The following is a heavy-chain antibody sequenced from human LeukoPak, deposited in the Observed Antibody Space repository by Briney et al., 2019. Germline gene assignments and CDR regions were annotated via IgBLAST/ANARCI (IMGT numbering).Heavy chain of an antibody. V-gene: IGHV1-69*05. D-gene: IGHD6-19*01. Sequence: SVKVSCKASGGTFSSYAISWVRQAPGQGLEWMGGIIPIFGTANYAQKFQGRVTITTDESTGTAYMELSSLRSEDTAVYYCAESIAVAGTWFDPWGQGTLVTVSS. J-gene: IGHJ5*02. CDR1: GGTFSSYA. CDR2: IIPIFGTA. CDR3: AESIAVAGTWFDP.